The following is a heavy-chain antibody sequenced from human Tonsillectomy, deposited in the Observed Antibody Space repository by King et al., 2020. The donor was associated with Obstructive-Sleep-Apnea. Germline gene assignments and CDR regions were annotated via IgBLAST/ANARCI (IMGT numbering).Heavy chain of an antibody. V-gene: IGHV3-9*01. D-gene: IGHD6-13*01. CDR2: ISWNSGSM. CDR1: GFTFDDYA. J-gene: IGHJ4*02. Sequence: VQLVESGGGLVQPGRSLRLSCAASGFTFDDYAMHWVRQAPGKGLEWVSCISWNSGSMDYADSVKGRFTISRDNAKNSLYLQMNSLRAEDTALYYCAKGGYSSSWSWGQGTLVTVSS. CDR3: AKGGYSSSWS.